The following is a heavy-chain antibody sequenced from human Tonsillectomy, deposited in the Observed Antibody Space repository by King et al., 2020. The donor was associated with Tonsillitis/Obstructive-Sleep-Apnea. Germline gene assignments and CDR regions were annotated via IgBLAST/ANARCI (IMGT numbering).Heavy chain of an antibody. CDR3: ALIIEEGGTGAFDY. V-gene: IGHV2-26*01. CDR1: GFSLSNARMG. CDR2: IFSNDEK. D-gene: IGHD3/OR15-3a*01. Sequence: TLKESGPVLVKPTETLTLTCTVSGFSLSNARMGVSWIRQPPGKALEWLAHIFSNDEKSYSTSLKSRLTISKDTPKRQVGLTMTNMDPVDTATYDFALIIEEGGTGAFDYWGQGTLVTVSS. J-gene: IGHJ4*02.